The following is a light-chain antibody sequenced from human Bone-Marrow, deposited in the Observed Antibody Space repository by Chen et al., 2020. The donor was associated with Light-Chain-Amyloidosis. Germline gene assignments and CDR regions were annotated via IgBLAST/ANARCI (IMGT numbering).Light chain of an antibody. Sequence: SYVLTQPSSVSVAPGQTATIVCGGKNIGSTSVHWYKQTPGQAPLLVVYDDSERPPGIPERFSGSNSENTTTLTIVRVVAGDEADYYCQVGDRSSDRPVFGGGTKLTVL. V-gene: IGLV3-21*02. J-gene: IGLJ3*02. CDR2: DDS. CDR3: QVGDRSSDRPV. CDR1: NIGSTS.